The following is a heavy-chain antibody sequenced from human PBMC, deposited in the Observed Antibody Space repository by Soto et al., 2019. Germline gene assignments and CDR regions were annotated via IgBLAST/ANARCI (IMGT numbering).Heavy chain of an antibody. Sequence: SETLSLTCTVSGGSISSYYWSWIRQPPGKGLEWIGYIYYSGSTNYNPSLKSRVTISVDTSKNQFSLKLSSVAAADTAVYDCARVVRGAQYYYYYGIGVWGQGPTVTVPS. D-gene: IGHD3-10*01. CDR1: GGSISSYY. CDR3: ARVVRGAQYYYYYGIGV. V-gene: IGHV4-59*01. CDR2: IYYSGST. J-gene: IGHJ6*02.